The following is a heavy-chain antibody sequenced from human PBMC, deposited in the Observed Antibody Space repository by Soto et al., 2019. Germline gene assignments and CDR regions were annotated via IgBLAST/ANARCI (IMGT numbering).Heavy chain of an antibody. J-gene: IGHJ5*02. CDR3: ARAWLRYFDWLSRFDP. D-gene: IGHD3-9*01. CDR2: INRSGST. Sequence: PSETLSLTCAVYGGSFSGYYWSWIRQPPGKGLEWIGEINRSGSTNYNPSLKSRVTISVDTSKNQFSLKLSSVTAADTAVYYCARAWLRYFDWLSRFDPWGQGTLVTVSS. CDR1: GGSFSGYY. V-gene: IGHV4-34*01.